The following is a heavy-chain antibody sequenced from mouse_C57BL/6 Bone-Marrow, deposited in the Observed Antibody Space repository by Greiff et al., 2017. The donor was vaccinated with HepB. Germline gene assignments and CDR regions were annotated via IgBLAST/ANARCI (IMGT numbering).Heavy chain of an antibody. J-gene: IGHJ3*01. V-gene: IGHV2-5*01. CDR3: DKRFLAY. CDR1: GFSLTSYG. Sequence: VKLMESGPGLVQPSQSLSITCTVSGFSLTSYGVHWVRQSPGKGLEWLGVIWRGGSTDYNAAFMYRLSITKDNSKSKVFFKMKSLQADDTAIYYCDKRFLAYWGQGTLVNVSA. CDR2: IWRGGST.